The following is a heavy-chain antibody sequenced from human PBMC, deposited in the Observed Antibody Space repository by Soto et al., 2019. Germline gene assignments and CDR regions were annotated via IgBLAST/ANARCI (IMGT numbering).Heavy chain of an antibody. J-gene: IGHJ6*01. CDR1: GFTFSSYS. D-gene: IGHD3-3*01. CDR2: ISSSSSYI. CDR3: ARDMITIFGVVTLDYYGMDV. V-gene: IGHV3-21*01. Sequence: EVQLVESGGGLVKPGGSLRLSCAASGFTFSSYSMNWVRQAPGKGLEWVSSISSSSSYIYYADSVKGRFTISRDNAKNSLYLQMNSLRAEDTAVYYCARDMITIFGVVTLDYYGMDVW.